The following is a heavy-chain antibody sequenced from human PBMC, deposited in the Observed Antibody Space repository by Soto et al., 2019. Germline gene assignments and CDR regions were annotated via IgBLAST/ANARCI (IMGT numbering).Heavy chain of an antibody. D-gene: IGHD2-2*01. V-gene: IGHV3-7*01. J-gene: IGHJ4*02. Sequence: EVQLVESGGGLVQPGGSLTLSCAASGFIFNNNWMSWVRQAPGKGLEWVANIKQDGSEKYYVDSVKGRFTISRDNAENSLYLQMNGLRVEDTAVYYCVAPYGGSTRCYAYDFWVQGTLVTVSS. CDR1: GFIFNNNW. CDR3: VAPYGGSTRCYAYDF. CDR2: IKQDGSEK.